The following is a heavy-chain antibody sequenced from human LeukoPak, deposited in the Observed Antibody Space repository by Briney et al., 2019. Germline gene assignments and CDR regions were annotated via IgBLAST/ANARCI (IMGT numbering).Heavy chain of an antibody. CDR2: IHQSGSA. Sequence: SETLSLTCTVSGGSISSSSYYWGWIRQSPGQGLEWIGEIHQSGSANYNPSLKSRVTISLDTSKKQFSLNLNSVTAADTALYYCASWNAQTHSNDDWGQGTLVTVSS. V-gene: IGHV4-39*07. CDR1: GGSISSSSYY. J-gene: IGHJ4*02. CDR3: ASWNAQTHSNDD. D-gene: IGHD1-1*01.